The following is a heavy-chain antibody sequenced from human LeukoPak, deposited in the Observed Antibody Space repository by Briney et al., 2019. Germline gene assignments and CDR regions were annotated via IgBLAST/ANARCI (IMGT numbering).Heavy chain of an antibody. CDR1: GFTFSDYY. CDR2: ISYNSDTI. V-gene: IGHV3-9*01. Sequence: GGSLRLSCAASGFTFSDYYMHWVRQAPGKGLEWVSGISYNSDTIAYADSVKGRFTISRDNAKNSLYLQMNSLRAEDTALYYCAKDYCGGDCYSGWYFDLWGRGTLVTVSS. D-gene: IGHD2-21*02. CDR3: AKDYCGGDCYSGWYFDL. J-gene: IGHJ2*01.